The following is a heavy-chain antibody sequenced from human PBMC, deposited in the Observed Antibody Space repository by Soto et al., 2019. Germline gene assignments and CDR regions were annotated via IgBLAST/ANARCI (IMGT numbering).Heavy chain of an antibody. CDR3: ARGTTVAGFDY. CDR2: IWYDGSNK. J-gene: IGHJ4*02. Sequence: QVQLVESGGGVVQPGRSLRLSCAASGFTFSSYGMHWVRQAPGKGLEWVAVIWYDGSNKYYADSVKGRFTISRDNSKNTLYLQMNGLRAEDTAVYYCARGTTVAGFDYWGQGTLVTVSS. V-gene: IGHV3-33*01. CDR1: GFTFSSYG. D-gene: IGHD6-19*01.